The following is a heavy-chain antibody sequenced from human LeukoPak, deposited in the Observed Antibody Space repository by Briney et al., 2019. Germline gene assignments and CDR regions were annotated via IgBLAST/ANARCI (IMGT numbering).Heavy chain of an antibody. V-gene: IGHV3-21*01. CDR2: ISSSSSYI. CDR1: GFTFSSYS. Sequence: GGSLRLSRVASGFTFSSYSMNWVRQAPGKGLEWVSSISSSSSYIYYADSVKGRLTISRDNAKNSLYLQMNSLRVDDTAVYYCASGYNYVKIDHWGQGTLVTASS. D-gene: IGHD3-22*01. J-gene: IGHJ4*02. CDR3: ASGYNYVKIDH.